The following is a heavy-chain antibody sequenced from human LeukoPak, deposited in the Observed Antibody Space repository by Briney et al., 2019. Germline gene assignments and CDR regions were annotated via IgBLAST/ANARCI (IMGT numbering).Heavy chain of an antibody. Sequence: SETLSLTCTVSGGPISSYYWSWIRQPPGKGLEWIGYIYYSGSTNYNPSLKSQVTISVDTSKNQFSLKLSSVTAADTAVYYCARWLPYWGSFDYWGQGTLVTVSS. CDR3: ARWLPYWGSFDY. J-gene: IGHJ4*02. CDR2: IYYSGST. CDR1: GGPISSYY. V-gene: IGHV4-59*01. D-gene: IGHD2-21*01.